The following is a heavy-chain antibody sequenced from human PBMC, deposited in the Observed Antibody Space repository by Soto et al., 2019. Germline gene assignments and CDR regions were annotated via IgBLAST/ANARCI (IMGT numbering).Heavy chain of an antibody. V-gene: IGHV3-74*01. CDR1: RGAFGDYW. Sequence: PGGSLRLSCEASRGAFGDYWMHWVRQAPGKGLVWVSRINRDANDIIYADSVKGRFTASRDNAKNMVFLQMNSLRVEDTAVYYCARDAPQNWFDSWGQGTLVTVSS. J-gene: IGHJ5*01. CDR2: INRDANDI. CDR3: ARDAPQNWFDS.